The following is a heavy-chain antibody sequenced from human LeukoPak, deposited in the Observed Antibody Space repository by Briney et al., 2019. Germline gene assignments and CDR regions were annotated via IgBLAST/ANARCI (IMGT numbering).Heavy chain of an antibody. CDR2: INTDGTVT. V-gene: IGHV3-74*01. J-gene: IGHJ4*02. CDR3: ATKQWLAPPPDS. CDR1: GYTFRKYW. D-gene: IGHD6-19*01. Sequence: GGSLRLSCAASGYTFRKYWMLWVRQAPGKGLESVSRINTDGTVTTYADSVKGRFTVSRDNADNTMFLQMNSVRDEDTAVYYCATKQWLAPPPDSWGQGTPVTVSS.